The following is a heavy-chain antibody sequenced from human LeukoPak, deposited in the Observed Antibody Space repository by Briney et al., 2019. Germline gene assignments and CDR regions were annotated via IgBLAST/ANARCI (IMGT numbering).Heavy chain of an antibody. V-gene: IGHV4-34*01. CDR1: GGSFSGYY. CDR3: ARRRLGGYCSSTSCYARGYSYGPRVPFDY. Sequence: PSETLSLTCAVYGGSFSGYYWSWIRQPPGKGLEWIGEINHSGSTNCNPSLKSRVTISVDTSKNQFSLKLSSVTAADTAVYYCARRRLGGYCSSTSCYARGYSYGPRVPFDYWGQGTLVTVSS. D-gene: IGHD2-2*01. CDR2: INHSGST. J-gene: IGHJ4*02.